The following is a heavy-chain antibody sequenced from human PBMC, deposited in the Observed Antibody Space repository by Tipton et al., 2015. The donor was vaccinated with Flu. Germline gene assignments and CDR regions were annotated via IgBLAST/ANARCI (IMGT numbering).Heavy chain of an antibody. CDR2: IRGNAYGATT. CDR1: GFNFGDYA. Sequence: SLRLSCTASGFNFGDYAMSWFRQAPGKGLEWVAFIRGNAYGATTDYAASVKGRFIISRDNSRNTLYLQMNSLRAEDTAIYFCANDRASGVIVPAAIFDYWGQGALVTVSS. CDR3: ANDRASGVIVPAAIFDY. V-gene: IGHV3-49*03. J-gene: IGHJ4*02. D-gene: IGHD2-2*01.